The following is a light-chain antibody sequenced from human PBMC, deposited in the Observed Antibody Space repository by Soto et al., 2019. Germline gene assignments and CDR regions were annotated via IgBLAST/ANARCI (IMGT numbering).Light chain of an antibody. CDR2: DAS. Sequence: EFVLTQSPGTLSLSPVERATLSGMASQTVRNNYLAWYQQKPGQAPRLLIYDASSRATGIPDRFSGGGSGTDFTLTISRLEPEDFAVYYCQQYDTPPFTFGPGTKVDIK. CDR3: QQYDTPPFT. V-gene: IGKV3-20*01. J-gene: IGKJ3*01. CDR1: QTVRNNY.